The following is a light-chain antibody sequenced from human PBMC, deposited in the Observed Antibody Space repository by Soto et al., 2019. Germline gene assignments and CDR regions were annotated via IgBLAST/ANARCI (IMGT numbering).Light chain of an antibody. V-gene: IGKV3-20*01. Sequence: DNVLTQSPDTLSVSPGDRATLSCRASRIIGHNYLAWYQQKPGQAPRLLIYATSTRATGIPDRFSGSGSVTDFTLTISRLEPEDFAVYYCQQFGISPWTFGRGTKVDIK. J-gene: IGKJ1*01. CDR2: ATS. CDR3: QQFGISPWT. CDR1: RIIGHNY.